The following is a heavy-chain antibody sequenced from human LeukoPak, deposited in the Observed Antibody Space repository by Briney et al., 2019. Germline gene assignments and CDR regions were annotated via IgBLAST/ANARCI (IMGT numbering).Heavy chain of an antibody. J-gene: IGHJ3*02. CDR1: GGSISSGDYY. Sequence: SETLSLTCTVSGGSISSGDYYWSWIRQPPGKGLEWIGYTYYSGSTYYNPSLKSRVTISVDTSKNQFSLKLSSVTAADTAVYYCARDLGAYSPAAFDIWGQGTMVTVSS. CDR3: ARDLGAYSPAAFDI. CDR2: TYYSGST. V-gene: IGHV4-30-4*01. D-gene: IGHD2-21*01.